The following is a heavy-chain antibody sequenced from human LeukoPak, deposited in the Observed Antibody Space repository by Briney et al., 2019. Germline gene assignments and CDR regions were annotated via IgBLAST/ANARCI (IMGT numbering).Heavy chain of an antibody. CDR3: ARDHYGDYVQDYYYGMDV. CDR2: ISGSGDNT. Sequence: GGSLRLFCAASGFTFSSYAMSWVRQAPGKGLEWVSGISGSGDNTYYADSVKGRFTISRDNSKNTLYLQMNSLRAEDTAVYYCARDHYGDYVQDYYYGMDVWGQGTTVTVSS. CDR1: GFTFSSYA. D-gene: IGHD4-17*01. V-gene: IGHV3-23*01. J-gene: IGHJ6*02.